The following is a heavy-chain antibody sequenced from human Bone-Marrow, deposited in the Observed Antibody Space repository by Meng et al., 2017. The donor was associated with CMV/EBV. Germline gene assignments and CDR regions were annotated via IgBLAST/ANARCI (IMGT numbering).Heavy chain of an antibody. CDR2: ISSSSSYI. CDR3: ARGGYCSSTSCPYYYYYYGMDV. Sequence: GESLKISCAASGFTFSSYSMNWVRQAPGKGLEWVSSISSSSSYIYYADSVKGRFTISRDNAKNSLYLQMNSLRAEDTAVYYCARGGYCSSTSCPYYYYYYGMDVWGQGTTVTVYS. J-gene: IGHJ6*01. CDR1: GFTFSSYS. V-gene: IGHV3-21*01. D-gene: IGHD2-2*01.